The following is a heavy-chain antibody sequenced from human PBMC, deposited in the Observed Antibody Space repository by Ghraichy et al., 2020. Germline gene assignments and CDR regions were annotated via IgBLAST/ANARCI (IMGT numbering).Heavy chain of an antibody. D-gene: IGHD3-9*01. CDR1: GGTFSSYA. V-gene: IGHV1-69*13. Sequence: SVKVSCKASGGTFSSYAISWVRQAPGQGLEWMGGIIPIFGTANYAQKFQGRVTITADESTSTAYMELSSLRSEDTAVYYCARIDIRLHAFDIWGQGTMFTVSS. CDR3: ARIDIRLHAFDI. CDR2: IIPIFGTA. J-gene: IGHJ3*02.